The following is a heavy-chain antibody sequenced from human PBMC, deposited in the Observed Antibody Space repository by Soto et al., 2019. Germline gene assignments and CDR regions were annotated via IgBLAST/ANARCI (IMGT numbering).Heavy chain of an antibody. CDR1: GFTFSDYY. CDR2: ISISGGTI. V-gene: IGHV3-11*01. Sequence: QVQLVESGGGLVKPGGSLRLSCAASGFTFSDYYMSWIRQAPGKGLEWLSYISISGGTIYYADSVKGRFSIPRDNAKNSLYLQLSSLRAEDTAVYFCARERARVFDTWGQGTLVTVSS. J-gene: IGHJ5*02. CDR3: ARERARVFDT.